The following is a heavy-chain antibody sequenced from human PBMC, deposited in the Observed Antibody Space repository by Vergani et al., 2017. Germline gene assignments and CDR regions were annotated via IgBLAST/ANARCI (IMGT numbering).Heavy chain of an antibody. Sequence: EVQLVESGGGLVQPGRSLRLSCAASGFTFDDYAMHWVRQAPGKGLEWVSGISWNSGSIGYADSVKGRFTISRDNAKNSLYLQMNSLRAEDTAVYYCARDLTYYYDSSGYDQGYYFDYWGQGTLVTVSS. CDR1: GFTFDDYA. D-gene: IGHD3-22*01. V-gene: IGHV3-9*01. CDR2: ISWNSGSI. CDR3: ARDLTYYYDSSGYDQGYYFDY. J-gene: IGHJ4*02.